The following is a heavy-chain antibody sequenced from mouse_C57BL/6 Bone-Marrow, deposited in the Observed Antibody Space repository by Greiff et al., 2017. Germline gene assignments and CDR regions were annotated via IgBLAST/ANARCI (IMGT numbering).Heavy chain of an antibody. Sequence: QVQLKQSGPGILQPSQTLSLTCSFSGFSLSTFGMGVGWIRQPPGKGLEWLAHIWWDDDKSYNPAPKSRRTISKDTSKNQEFLKIANVDTADTATYYCARLRVATDAMDYWGQGTSVTVSS. CDR1: GFSLSTFGMG. D-gene: IGHD1-1*02. CDR2: IWWDDDK. CDR3: ARLRVATDAMDY. V-gene: IGHV8-8*01. J-gene: IGHJ4*01.